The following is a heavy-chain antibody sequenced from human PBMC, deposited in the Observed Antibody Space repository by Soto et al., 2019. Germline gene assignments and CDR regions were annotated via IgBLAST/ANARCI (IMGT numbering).Heavy chain of an antibody. D-gene: IGHD2-15*01. J-gene: IGHJ1*01. CDR3: ATVRGSAPPEYFQH. CDR2: IIPIFGTA. Sequence: QVQLVQSGAEVKKPGSSVKVSCKASVGTFSSYAISWVRQAPGQGLEWMGGIIPIFGTANYAQKFQGRVTIPADESTSTAYMELSSLRSEDTAVYYCATVRGSAPPEYFQHWGQGTLVTVSS. CDR1: VGTFSSYA. V-gene: IGHV1-69*12.